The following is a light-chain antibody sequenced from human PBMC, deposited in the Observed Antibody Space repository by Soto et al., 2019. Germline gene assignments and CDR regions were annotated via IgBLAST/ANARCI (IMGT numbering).Light chain of an antibody. CDR1: QSVSSSY. CDR3: QQRSNWPGT. J-gene: IGKJ3*01. Sequence: EIVLTQSPGTLSLSPGERATLSCRDSQSVSSSYLAWYQQKPGQAPRLIIYGASSRATGIPARFGGSGSGTDCTLTINSLEPEDFAVYYCQQRSNWPGTFGPGTKVDI. CDR2: GAS. V-gene: IGKV3D-20*02.